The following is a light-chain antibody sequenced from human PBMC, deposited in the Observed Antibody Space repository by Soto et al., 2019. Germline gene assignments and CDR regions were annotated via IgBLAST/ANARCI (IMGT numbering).Light chain of an antibody. V-gene: IGKV1-39*01. J-gene: IGKJ5*01. CDR1: QSISSY. Sequence: DIQMTQSPSSLSASVGDRVTITCRASQSISSYLNWYQPKPGKAPKLVIYAASSLQSGDPSRFSGSGSRTDFSLTISSLQPEDFSTYYGQQSYSTPFTFGQGPRLEIK. CDR2: AAS. CDR3: QQSYSTPFT.